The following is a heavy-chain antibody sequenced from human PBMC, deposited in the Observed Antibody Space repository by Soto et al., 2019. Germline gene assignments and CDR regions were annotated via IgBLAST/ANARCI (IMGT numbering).Heavy chain of an antibody. D-gene: IGHD4-17*01. CDR3: ASRSTVTTEGPFDY. CDR1: GGSISSYY. J-gene: IGHJ4*02. CDR2: IYYSGST. V-gene: IGHV4-59*08. Sequence: SETLSLTCTVSGGSISSYYWSWIRQPPGKGLEWIGYIYYSGSTNYNPSLKSRVTISVDTSKNQFSLKLSSVTAADTAVYYCASRSTVTTEGPFDYWGQGTLVTVSS.